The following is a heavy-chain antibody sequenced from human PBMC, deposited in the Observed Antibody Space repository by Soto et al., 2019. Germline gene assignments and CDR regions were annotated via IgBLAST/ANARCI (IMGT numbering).Heavy chain of an antibody. CDR1: VFTFRSYG. J-gene: IGHJ4*02. Sequence: GALRHSWVASVFTFRSYGMKWVRQAPGKGLEWISYISSSDFTIYYADSVRGRFTISRDNAKNSLYLQMNSLRAEDTAVYYCTNRGSPGYWGQGTLVTVSS. D-gene: IGHD1-26*01. CDR3: TNRGSPGY. V-gene: IGHV3-48*03. CDR2: ISSSDFTI.